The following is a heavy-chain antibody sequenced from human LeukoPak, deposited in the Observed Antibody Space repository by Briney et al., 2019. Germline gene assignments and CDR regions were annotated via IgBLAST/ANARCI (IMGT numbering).Heavy chain of an antibody. V-gene: IGHV3-48*03. CDR1: GFTFSSYE. CDR2: ISSSGSTI. D-gene: IGHD2-15*01. J-gene: IGHJ4*02. CDR3: ARAPGRLPCDF. Sequence: GGSLRLSCAASGFTFSSYEMNWVRQAPGKGLEWISYISSSGSTIYYADSVKGRFTISRDNAKNSLYLQMNSLRAEDTAVYYCARAPGRLPCDFWGQGTLVTVSS.